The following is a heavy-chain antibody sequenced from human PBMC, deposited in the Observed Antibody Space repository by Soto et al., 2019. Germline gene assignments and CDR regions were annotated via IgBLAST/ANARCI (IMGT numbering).Heavy chain of an antibody. J-gene: IGHJ4*02. V-gene: IGHV3-11*05. CDR3: ARDVRYSSSWYYFAY. D-gene: IGHD6-13*01. CDR2: ISSSSSYT. Sequence: QVQLVESGGGLVKPGGYLRLSCAASGFTFSDYYMSWIRQAPGKGLEWGSYISSSSSYTNYADSVKGRFTISRDNAKNSLNLQMNSLRAEESAVYYCARDVRYSSSWYYFAYWGQGTLVTVSS. CDR1: GFTFSDYY.